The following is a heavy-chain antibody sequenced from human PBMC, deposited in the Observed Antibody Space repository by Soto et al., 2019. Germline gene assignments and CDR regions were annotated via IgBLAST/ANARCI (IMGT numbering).Heavy chain of an antibody. CDR2: IGGSGRTT. CDR3: AKSRYSDSSGDVYDY. CDR1: AFTFNNYA. V-gene: IGHV3-23*01. Sequence: EVQLLESGGGLVQPGGSLSLSCAASAFTFNNYAMSWVRQAPGKGLEWVSGIGGSGRTTYYADSVKGRFTISRDNSNNALFLQMNSLSAEDTAVYYCAKSRYSDSSGDVYDYWGQGTLVTVSS. J-gene: IGHJ4*02. D-gene: IGHD3-22*01.